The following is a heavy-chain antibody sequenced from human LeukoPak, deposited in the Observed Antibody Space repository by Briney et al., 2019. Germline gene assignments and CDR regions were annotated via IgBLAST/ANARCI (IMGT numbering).Heavy chain of an antibody. CDR1: GFTFSSYA. V-gene: IGHV3-30-3*01. CDR2: ISYDGSNK. Sequence: GRSLRLSCAASGFTFSSYAMHWVRQAPGKGLEWVAVISYDGSNKYYADSVKGRFTISRDNSKNTLYLQMNSLRAEDTAVYYCAKASSSGIIPPLGYWGQGTLVTVSS. D-gene: IGHD3-22*01. CDR3: AKASSSGIIPPLGY. J-gene: IGHJ4*02.